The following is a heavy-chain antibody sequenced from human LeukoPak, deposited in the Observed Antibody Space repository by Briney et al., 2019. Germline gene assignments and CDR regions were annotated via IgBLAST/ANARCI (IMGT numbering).Heavy chain of an antibody. Sequence: SETLSLICTVSGGSISSSSYYWGWIRQPPGKGLEWIGNIYYSGITYYNPSLKSRVTISVDTSKNQFSLKLSSVTAADTAVYYCARFVTGDGAFDIWGQGTMVTVSS. CDR1: GGSISSSSYY. D-gene: IGHD7-27*01. CDR2: IYYSGIT. V-gene: IGHV4-39*01. J-gene: IGHJ3*02. CDR3: ARFVTGDGAFDI.